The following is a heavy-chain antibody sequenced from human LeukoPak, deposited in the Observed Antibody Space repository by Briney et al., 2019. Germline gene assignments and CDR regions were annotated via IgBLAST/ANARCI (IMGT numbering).Heavy chain of an antibody. CDR3: ARVPRVMVRGVIITEFYFDY. Sequence: PGGSLRLSCAASGLTFSSYSMNWVRQAPGKGLEWVSSISSSSNYIYYADSVKGRFTISRGNAKNSLYLQMNSLRAEDTAVYYCARVPRVMVRGVIITEFYFDYWGQGTLVTVSS. D-gene: IGHD3-10*01. CDR2: ISSSSNYI. V-gene: IGHV3-21*01. CDR1: GLTFSSYS. J-gene: IGHJ4*02.